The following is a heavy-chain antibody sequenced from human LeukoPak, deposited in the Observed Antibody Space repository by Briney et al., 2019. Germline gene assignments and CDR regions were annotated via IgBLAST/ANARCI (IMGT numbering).Heavy chain of an antibody. J-gene: IGHJ4*02. CDR3: AKEASYYYDSSGYYRETFDY. CDR1: GFTFSSYG. D-gene: IGHD3-22*01. Sequence: GGSLRLSCAASGFTFSSYGMHWVRQAPGKGLEWVAVIWYDGSNKYYADSVKGRFTISRDNSKNTLYLQMNSLRAEDTAVYYCAKEASYYYDSSGYYRETFDYWGQGTLVTVSS. V-gene: IGHV3-33*06. CDR2: IWYDGSNK.